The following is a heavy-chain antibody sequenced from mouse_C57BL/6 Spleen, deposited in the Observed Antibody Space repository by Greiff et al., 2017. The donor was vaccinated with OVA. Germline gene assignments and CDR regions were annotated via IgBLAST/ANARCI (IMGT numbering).Heavy chain of an antibody. CDR3: TRDGYGCDEERSGDFDY. Sequence: EVQGVESGGGLVKPGGSLKLSCAASGFTFSSYAMSWVRQTPEKRLEWVATISDGGSYTYYPDNVKGRFTISRDNAKNNLYLQMSHLKSEDTAMYYCTRDGYGCDEERSGDFDYWGQGATLTVSS. V-gene: IGHV5-4*01. D-gene: IGHD2-2*01. J-gene: IGHJ2*01. CDR1: GFTFSSYA. CDR2: ISDGGSYT.